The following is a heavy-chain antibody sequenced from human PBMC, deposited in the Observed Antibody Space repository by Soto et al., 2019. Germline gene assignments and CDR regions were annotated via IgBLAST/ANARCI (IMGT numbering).Heavy chain of an antibody. CDR1: GFTPTTTP. CDR3: ATSFRYFDN. CDR2: ISGTASRT. D-gene: IGHD3-9*01. J-gene: IGHJ4*02. V-gene: IGHV3-23*01. Sequence: EVQLLESGGGLVLPGGSLRLSCAGSGFTPTTTPLSWVRQPPGKGLEWVTTISGTASRTYYVDSVKGRFFISRDNSKNTVTLQMNNLTVDDTDVYYCATSFRYFDNWGQGTRVTVSS.